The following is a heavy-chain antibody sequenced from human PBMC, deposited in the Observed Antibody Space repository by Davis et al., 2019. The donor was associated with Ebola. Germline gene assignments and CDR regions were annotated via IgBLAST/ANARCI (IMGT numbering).Heavy chain of an antibody. D-gene: IGHD6-19*01. CDR2: ITGSGSTI. V-gene: IGHV3-23*01. Sequence: GESLKISCAASGFTFSSNTMSWVRQAPGKGLEWVSTITGSGSTIYYADSVKGRFTISRDNSKNTLYLQMNSLRPDDTALYYCAKQDDSGWYGIDDYWGQGTLVTVSS. J-gene: IGHJ4*02. CDR3: AKQDDSGWYGIDDY. CDR1: GFTFSSNT.